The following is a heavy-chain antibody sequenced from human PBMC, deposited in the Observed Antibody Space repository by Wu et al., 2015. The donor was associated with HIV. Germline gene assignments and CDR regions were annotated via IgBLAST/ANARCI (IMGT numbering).Heavy chain of an antibody. CDR1: GYTFTYD. J-gene: IGHJ3*02. Sequence: QVQLVQSGAEVQKPGASVKVSCKTSGYTFTYDINWVRQAAGQRLEWMGWMNPISGDIGYAQKFRDRVTITTNTSIGTAYMELTSLRSDDTAVYYCTRGHPDWGSRLSSGAFDIWGRGTLVSVSX. V-gene: IGHV1-8*03. D-gene: IGHD3-9*01. CDR3: TRGHPDWGSRLSSGAFDI. CDR2: MNPISGDI.